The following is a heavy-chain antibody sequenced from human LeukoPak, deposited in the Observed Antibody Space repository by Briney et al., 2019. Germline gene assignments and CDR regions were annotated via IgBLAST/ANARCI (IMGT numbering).Heavy chain of an antibody. Sequence: PSETLSLTCAVYGGSFSGYYWSWIRQPPGKGLEWVSSISSSSSYIYYADSVKGRFTISRDNAKNSLYLQMNSLRAEDTAVYYCARVGYYGSGRFYYYMDVWGKGTTVTVSS. CDR3: ARVGYYGSGRFYYYMDV. CDR1: GGSFSGYY. CDR2: ISSSSSYI. V-gene: IGHV3-21*01. D-gene: IGHD3-10*01. J-gene: IGHJ6*03.